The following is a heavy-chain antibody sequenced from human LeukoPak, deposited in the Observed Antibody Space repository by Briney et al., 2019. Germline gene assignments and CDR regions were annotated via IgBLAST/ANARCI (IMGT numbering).Heavy chain of an antibody. D-gene: IGHD2-2*03. CDR2: ISYDGSNK. V-gene: IGHV3-30*01. CDR1: GFTFSSYA. CDR3: ARDLDIVVVPAAPEFDY. J-gene: IGHJ4*02. Sequence: GGSLRLSCAASGFTFSSYAMHWVRQAPGKGLEWVAVISYDGSNKYYADSVKGRFTISRDNSKNTLYLQMNSLRAEDTAVYYCARDLDIVVVPAAPEFDYWGQGTLVTVSP.